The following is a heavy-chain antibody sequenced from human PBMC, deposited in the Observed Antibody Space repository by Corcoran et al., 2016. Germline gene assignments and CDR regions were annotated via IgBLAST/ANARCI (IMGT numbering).Heavy chain of an antibody. CDR2: ISDAGSTE. D-gene: IGHD3-22*01. CDR3: AKDFHSSCYGAYFDY. J-gene: IGHJ4*02. Sequence: QVQLVESGGGVVQPGGSMRLSCAASGFTFSDYGMQWVRQAPGKGLEWVAVISDAGSTEYYADSVKGRFTIARDNSKNTLFLQMSSIRAEDTVVYYCAKDFHSSCYGAYFDYWGQGALFTVSS. V-gene: IGHV3-30*18. CDR1: GFTFSDYG.